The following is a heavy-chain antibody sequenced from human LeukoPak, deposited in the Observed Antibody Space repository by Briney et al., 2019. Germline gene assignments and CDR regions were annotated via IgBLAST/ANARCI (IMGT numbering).Heavy chain of an antibody. CDR3: ARDWFHAIDY. D-gene: IGHD2/OR15-2a*01. J-gene: IGHJ4*02. CDR1: GFTFRNYG. V-gene: IGHV3-23*01. Sequence: GGSLRLSCAASGFTFRNYGMSWVRQAPGKGLEWVSAISGSGGSIYYADSVKGRFTISRDNSKNTLYLQMDSLRAEDTAAYYCARDWFHAIDYWGQGTLVTVSS. CDR2: ISGSGGSI.